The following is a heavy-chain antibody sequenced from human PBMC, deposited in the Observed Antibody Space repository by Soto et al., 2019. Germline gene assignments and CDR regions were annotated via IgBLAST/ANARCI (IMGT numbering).Heavy chain of an antibody. D-gene: IGHD3-22*01. V-gene: IGHV1-3*01. CDR3: ARTSGYYWYDY. Sequence: QVQLVQSGAEVKKPGASVKVSCKASGYTFTSYAMHWVRQAPGQRLEWMGWINAGNGNTKYSQKCQGRVTITRDTSASTAYMELISLRSEDKAVYYCARTSGYYWYDYWGQGTLVTVSS. CDR1: GYTFTSYA. J-gene: IGHJ4*02. CDR2: INAGNGNT.